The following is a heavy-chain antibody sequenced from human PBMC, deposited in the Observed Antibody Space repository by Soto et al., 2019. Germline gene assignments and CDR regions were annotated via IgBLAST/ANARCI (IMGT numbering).Heavy chain of an antibody. V-gene: IGHV4-61*03. CDR1: GDSVTSGSYY. CDR3: AREWGLLPYYVMNV. D-gene: IGHD7-27*01. Sequence: SETLSLTCIVSGDSVTSGSYYWTWLRQPPGKGLEWIGYISYTGRTKYNPSLQSRVTISVDTSKNDLSLNLSSVTAADTAVYFCAREWGLLPYYVMNVWGHGTAVTVSS. CDR2: ISYTGRT. J-gene: IGHJ6*02.